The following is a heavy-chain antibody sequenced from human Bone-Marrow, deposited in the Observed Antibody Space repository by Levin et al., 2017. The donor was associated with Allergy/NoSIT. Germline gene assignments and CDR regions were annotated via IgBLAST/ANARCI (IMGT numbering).Heavy chain of an antibody. Sequence: GESLKISCAASGFSFRTYDMSWVRQAPGKGLEWVSFISGSGSIIIYADSVKGRFTISRDNAKSSLYLQMNSLRDEDTAVYYCARDKVDGSCSDGACYPDYWGQGTLVTVSS. CDR2: ISGSGSII. CDR1: GFSFRTYD. J-gene: IGHJ4*02. CDR3: ARDKVDGSCSDGACYPDY. V-gene: IGHV3-48*02. D-gene: IGHD2-15*01.